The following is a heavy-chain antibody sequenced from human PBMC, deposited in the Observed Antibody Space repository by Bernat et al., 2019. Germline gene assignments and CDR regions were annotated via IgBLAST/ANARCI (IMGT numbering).Heavy chain of an antibody. CDR2: ISDDGSNK. J-gene: IGHJ4*02. D-gene: IGHD3-22*01. CDR3: ARALLTYYYDSSGYTPYDY. V-gene: IGHV3-30-3*01. CDR1: GFTLSSYA. Sequence: QVQLVESGGGVVQPGRSLRLSCAASGFTLSSYAMHWVRQAPGQGLEWVAVISDDGSNKYYADSVKGRFTISRDNAKNTLYLQMNSLRAEDTAVYYCARALLTYYYDSSGYTPYDYWGQGTLVTVSS.